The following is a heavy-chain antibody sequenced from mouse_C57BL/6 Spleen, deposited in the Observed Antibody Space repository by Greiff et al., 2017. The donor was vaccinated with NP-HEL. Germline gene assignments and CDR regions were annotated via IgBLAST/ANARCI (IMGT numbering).Heavy chain of an antibody. J-gene: IGHJ3*01. D-gene: IGHD2-3*01. CDR2: ISNLAYSI. CDR1: GFTFSDYG. CDR3: ARLDGYQFAY. V-gene: IGHV5-15*01. Sequence: EVMLVESGGGLVQPGGSLKLSCAASGFTFSDYGMAWVRQAPRKGPEWVAFISNLAYSIYYADTVTGRFTISRENAKNTLYLEMSSLRSEDTAMYYCARLDGYQFAYWGQGTLVTVSA.